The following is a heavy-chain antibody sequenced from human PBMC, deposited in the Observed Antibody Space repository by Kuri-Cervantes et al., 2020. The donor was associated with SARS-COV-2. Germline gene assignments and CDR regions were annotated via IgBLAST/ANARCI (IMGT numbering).Heavy chain of an antibody. Sequence: KVSCKGSGYSFTSYRIGWVRQMPGKGLEWMGIIYPGDSDTRYSPSFQGQVTISADKSISTAYLQWSSLKASDTAMYYCARPGYCSGGSCYSLYYWGQGTLVTVSS. CDR3: ARPGYCSGGSCYSLYY. CDR2: IYPGDSDT. D-gene: IGHD2-15*01. CDR1: GYSFTSYR. J-gene: IGHJ4*02. V-gene: IGHV5-51*01.